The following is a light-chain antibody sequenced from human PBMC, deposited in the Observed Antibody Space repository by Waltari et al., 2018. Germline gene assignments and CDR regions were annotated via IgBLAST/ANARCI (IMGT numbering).Light chain of an antibody. Sequence: EIVLTQSPATLSWSPGERATLPCRASQSVSNYLAWYQQKPGQAPRLLIYDASNRATGIPARFSGSGSGTDFTLTISSLEPEDFAVYYCQQRSNWPPLTFGGGTKVEMK. CDR1: QSVSNY. CDR2: DAS. V-gene: IGKV3-11*01. CDR3: QQRSNWPPLT. J-gene: IGKJ4*01.